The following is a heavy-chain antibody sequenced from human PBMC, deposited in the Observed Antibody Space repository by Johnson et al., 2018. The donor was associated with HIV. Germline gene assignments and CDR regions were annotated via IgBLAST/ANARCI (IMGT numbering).Heavy chain of an antibody. D-gene: IGHD2-2*01. J-gene: IGHJ3*02. CDR2: ISWNSGSI. V-gene: IGHV3-9*01. CDR1: GFTFDDYV. CDR3: ARDTDIVVVPARGDAFDI. Sequence: VQLVESGGGLVQPGRSLRLSCAASGFTFDDYVMHWVRQAPGKGLEWVSGISWNSGSIGYADSVKGRFTISRDNSKNTLYLQMSSLRPEDTAVYYCARDTDIVVVPARGDAFDIWGQGTMVTVSS.